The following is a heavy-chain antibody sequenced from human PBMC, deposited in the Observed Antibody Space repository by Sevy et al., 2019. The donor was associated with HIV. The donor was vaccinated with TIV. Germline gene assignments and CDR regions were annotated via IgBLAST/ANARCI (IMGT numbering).Heavy chain of an antibody. CDR1: GFTFSSYA. Sequence: GGSLRLSCAASGFTFSSYAMHWVRQAPGKGLEWVAVISYDGSNKYYADSVKGRFTISRDNSKNTLYLQMNSLRAEDTAVYYCARVGTAIPFDYWGQGTLVTVSS. V-gene: IGHV3-30*04. J-gene: IGHJ4*02. CDR3: ARVGTAIPFDY. D-gene: IGHD2-21*02. CDR2: ISYDGSNK.